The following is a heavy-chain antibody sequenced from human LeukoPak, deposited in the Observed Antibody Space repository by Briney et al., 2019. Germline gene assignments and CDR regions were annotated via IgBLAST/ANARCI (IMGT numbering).Heavy chain of an antibody. CDR2: IIGSSVST. CDR1: GFSFNNYA. J-gene: IGHJ4*02. CDR3: AKGAYDYIEIAYFDY. D-gene: IGHD5-12*01. Sequence: GGSLRLSCGASGFSFNNYAMNWVRRAPGKGVEGVSLIIGSSVSTFYGDSVWGRFTISRDNSTNTLYMQTTSLRAEHTAVYYCAKGAYDYIEIAYFDYWGQGSLVTVSS. V-gene: IGHV3-23*02.